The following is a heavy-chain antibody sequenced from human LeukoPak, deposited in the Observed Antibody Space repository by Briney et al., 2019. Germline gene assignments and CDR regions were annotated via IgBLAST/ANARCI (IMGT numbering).Heavy chain of an antibody. Sequence: SETLSLTCAVYGGSFSGYYWSWIRQPPGKGLEWIGEINHSGSTNYNPSLKSRVTISVDTPKNQFSLKLSSVTAADTAVYYCARGVIGRGSSFGYWGQGTLVTVSS. J-gene: IGHJ4*02. CDR3: ARGVIGRGSSFGY. CDR1: GGSFSGYY. V-gene: IGHV4-34*01. D-gene: IGHD6-6*01. CDR2: INHSGST.